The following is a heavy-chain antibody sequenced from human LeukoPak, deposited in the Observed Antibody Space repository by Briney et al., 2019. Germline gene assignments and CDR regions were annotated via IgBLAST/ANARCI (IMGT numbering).Heavy chain of an antibody. CDR3: ARGYSYGYGWFDP. J-gene: IGHJ5*02. V-gene: IGHV4-59*08. D-gene: IGHD5-18*01. CDR2: IYYSGST. CDR1: GRSISSYY. Sequence: SETLSLTCTVSGRSISSYYWSWTRHPPGKGLEWSGYIYYSGSTNYNPSLKSRVTISVDTSKNQFSLKLSSVTAADTAVYYCARGYSYGYGWFDPWGQGTLVTVSS.